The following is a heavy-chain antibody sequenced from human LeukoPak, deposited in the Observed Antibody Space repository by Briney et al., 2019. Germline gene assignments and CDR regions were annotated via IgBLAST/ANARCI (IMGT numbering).Heavy chain of an antibody. Sequence: GGSLRLSCAASGFTFSSYAMSWVRQAPGKGLEWVSAISGSGGSTYYADSVKGRFTISRDNSKNTLYLQVNSLRAEDTAVYYCAKAFLGYCSSTSCPNWFDPWGQGTLVTVSS. J-gene: IGHJ5*02. V-gene: IGHV3-23*01. CDR3: AKAFLGYCSSTSCPNWFDP. D-gene: IGHD2-2*01. CDR2: ISGSGGST. CDR1: GFTFSSYA.